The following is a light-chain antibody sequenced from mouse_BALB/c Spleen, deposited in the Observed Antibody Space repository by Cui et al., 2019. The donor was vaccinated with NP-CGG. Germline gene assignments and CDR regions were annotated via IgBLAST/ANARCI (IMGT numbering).Light chain of an antibody. J-gene: IGLJ1*01. CDR3: ALWYSNHWV. CDR1: TGAVTTSNY. CDR2: GTN. Sequence: QAVVTQESALTTSPRETVTLTCRSSTGAVTTSNYANWVQEKPDHLFTGLIGGTNNRAPGVPARFSGSLIGDKAALIIIGAQTEDEAIYFCALWYSNHWVFGGGTKLTVL. V-gene: IGLV1*01.